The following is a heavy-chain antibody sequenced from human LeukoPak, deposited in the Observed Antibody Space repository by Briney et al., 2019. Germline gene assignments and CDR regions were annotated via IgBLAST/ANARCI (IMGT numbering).Heavy chain of an antibody. CDR3: AAPGPDVTVTTPASYR. CDR2: IWYDGSNK. Sequence: GRSLRLSCAASGFTFSSYGMHWVRQAPGKGLEWVAVIWYDGSNKYYADSVKGRFTISRDNSKNTLYLQMNSLRAEDTAVYYCAAPGPDVTVTTPASYRWGQGTLVTVSS. J-gene: IGHJ5*02. V-gene: IGHV3-33*01. CDR1: GFTFSSYG. D-gene: IGHD4-17*01.